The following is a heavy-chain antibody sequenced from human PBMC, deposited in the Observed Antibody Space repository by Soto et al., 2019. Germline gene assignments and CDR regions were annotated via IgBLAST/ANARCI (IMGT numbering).Heavy chain of an antibody. V-gene: IGHV3-74*01. CDR3: ARDRYGYNWNYGAFDI. J-gene: IGHJ3*02. CDR1: GFTFSSYW. D-gene: IGHD1-7*01. Sequence: GGSLRLSCAASGFTFSSYWMHWVRQAPGKGLVWVSRINSDGSSTYYADSVKGRFTISRHNSKNTLYLQMNSLRAEDTAVYYCARDRYGYNWNYGAFDIWGQGTMVTVSS. CDR2: INSDGSST.